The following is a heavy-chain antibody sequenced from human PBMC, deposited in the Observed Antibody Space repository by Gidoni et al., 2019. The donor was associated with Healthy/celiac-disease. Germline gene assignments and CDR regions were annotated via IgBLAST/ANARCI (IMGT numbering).Heavy chain of an antibody. V-gene: IGHV3-30*07. D-gene: IGHD6-25*01. Sequence: VKGRFTISRDNSKNTLYLQMNSLRTEDTAVYYCARAPGAAAEHYYYYGMDVWGQGTTVTVSS. CDR3: ARAPGAAAEHYYYYGMDV. J-gene: IGHJ6*02.